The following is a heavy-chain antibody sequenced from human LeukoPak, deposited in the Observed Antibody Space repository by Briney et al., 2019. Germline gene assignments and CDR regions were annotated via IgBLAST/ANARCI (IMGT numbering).Heavy chain of an antibody. CDR3: AKDRETTASGTFDY. Sequence: GGSLRLSCAASGFTFSSYWMHWVRQVPGKGLVWVSRINTDGSSTSYADSVKGRFTISRDNAKNTLYLQMNSLRVEDTGVYYCAKDRETTASGTFDYWGQGTLVTVSS. D-gene: IGHD6-13*01. CDR2: INTDGSST. V-gene: IGHV3-74*01. J-gene: IGHJ4*02. CDR1: GFTFSSYW.